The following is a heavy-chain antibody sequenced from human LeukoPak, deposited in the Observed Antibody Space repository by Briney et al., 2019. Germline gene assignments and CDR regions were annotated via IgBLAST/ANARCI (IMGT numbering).Heavy chain of an antibody. CDR3: ARDPADSSWGAFDI. CDR2: IKKDGSQK. J-gene: IGHJ3*02. CDR1: GFTFSSYA. Sequence: GGSLRLSCAASGFTFSSYAMHWVRQAPGKGLEWVANIKKDGSQKEYVDSAKGRFAIFKDNAKNSVFLQMNSLRVEDTGLYYCARDPADSSWGAFDIWGQGTMVIVSS. D-gene: IGHD1-26*01. V-gene: IGHV3-7*01.